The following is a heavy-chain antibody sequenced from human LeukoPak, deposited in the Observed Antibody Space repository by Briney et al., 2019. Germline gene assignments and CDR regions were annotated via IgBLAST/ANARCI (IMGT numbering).Heavy chain of an antibody. CDR2: IYHSGST. Sequence: PSQTLSLTCTVSGGSISSGGYYWSCIRQPPGKGLECIGYIYHSGSTYYNPSLKSRVTISVDRSKNQFSLKLSSVTAADTAVYYCARVGIVVVPAVYMDVWGKGTTVTVSS. J-gene: IGHJ6*03. V-gene: IGHV4-30-2*01. D-gene: IGHD2-2*01. CDR3: ARVGIVVVPAVYMDV. CDR1: GGSISSGGYY.